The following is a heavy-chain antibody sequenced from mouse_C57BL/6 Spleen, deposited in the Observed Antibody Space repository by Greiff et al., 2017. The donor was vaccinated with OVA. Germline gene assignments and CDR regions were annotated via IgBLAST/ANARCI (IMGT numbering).Heavy chain of an antibody. CDR3: ARRDYYGSSPFDY. Sequence: VKLVESGPELVKPGASVKLSCKASGYTFTSYDINWVKQRPGQGLEWIGWIYPRDGSTKYNEKFKGKATLTVDTSSSTAYMELHSLTSEDSAVYFCARRDYYGSSPFDYWGQGTTLTVSS. V-gene: IGHV1-85*01. CDR2: IYPRDGST. J-gene: IGHJ2*01. D-gene: IGHD1-1*01. CDR1: GYTFTSYD.